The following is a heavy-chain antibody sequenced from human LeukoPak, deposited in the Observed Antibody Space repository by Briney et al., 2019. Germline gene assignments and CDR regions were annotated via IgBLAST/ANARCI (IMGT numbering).Heavy chain of an antibody. D-gene: IGHD5-24*01. J-gene: IGHJ4*02. CDR2: INPNSGGT. CDR1: GYTFTGYY. CDR3: ARDSGRDGYNQVDY. Sequence: GASVKVSCKASGYTFTGYYMHWVRQAPGQGLEWMGWINPNSGGTNYAQKLQGRVTMTTDTSTSTAYMELRSLRSDDTAVYYCARDSGRDGYNQVDYWGQGTLVTVSS. V-gene: IGHV1-2*02.